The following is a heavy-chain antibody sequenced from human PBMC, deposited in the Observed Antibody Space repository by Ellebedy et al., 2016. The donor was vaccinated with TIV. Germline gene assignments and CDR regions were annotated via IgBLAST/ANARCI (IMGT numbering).Heavy chain of an antibody. Sequence: SETLSLTXSVSGGSFSSYYWSWIRQRPGRGLEWIGYIFHSGSTNYNPSLTGRVSMSVDTSKNQFSLKVTSVTAADTAVYYCARDEGSGSYHYWGQGLLLTVSS. J-gene: IGHJ4*02. CDR2: IFHSGST. CDR3: ARDEGSGSYHY. D-gene: IGHD1-26*01. CDR1: GGSFSSYY. V-gene: IGHV4-59*12.